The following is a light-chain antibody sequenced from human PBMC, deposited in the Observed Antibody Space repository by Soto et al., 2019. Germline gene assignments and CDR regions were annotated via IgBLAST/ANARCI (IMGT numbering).Light chain of an antibody. CDR2: EGS. V-gene: IGLV2-14*01. CDR1: SSDIGGYKY. Sequence: QSVLTQPASVSGSPGQSITISCTGTSSDIGGYKYVSWYQQYSGKAPKLMIYEGSKRPSGVSNRFSGSKSGNTASLTISGLQAEDEADYYCSSFSSSTTLYVFGTGTKVTVL. J-gene: IGLJ1*01. CDR3: SSFSSSTTLYV.